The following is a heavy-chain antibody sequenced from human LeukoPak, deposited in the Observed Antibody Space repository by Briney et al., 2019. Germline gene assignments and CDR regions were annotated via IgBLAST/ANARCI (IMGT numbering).Heavy chain of an antibody. J-gene: IGHJ6*02. CDR1: GFTFSSYS. CDR3: ARVASAPLLFPYYYYGMDV. Sequence: GGSLRLSCAVSGFTFSSYSMNWVRQAPGKGLEWISYISNSSATIYYADSVRGRFTISRNNAEKSLYLQMNSLRAEDTAVYFCARVASAPLLFPYYYYGMDVWGQGTTVTVSS. V-gene: IGHV3-48*01. D-gene: IGHD3-10*02. CDR2: ISNSSATI.